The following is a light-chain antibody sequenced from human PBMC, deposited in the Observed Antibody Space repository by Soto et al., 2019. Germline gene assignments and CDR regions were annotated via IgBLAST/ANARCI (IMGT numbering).Light chain of an antibody. J-gene: IGKJ2*01. V-gene: IGKV1-39*01. CDR3: QQSYSTPFT. Sequence: DIQMTQSPSSLSASVGDRVTITCRASQSISSYLNWYQQKPGKAPKLLIYAASSLQSGVPSSFSGSGSWTDFTLTISSLQPEDCATYYGQQSYSTPFTFGQGTKLEIK. CDR2: AAS. CDR1: QSISSY.